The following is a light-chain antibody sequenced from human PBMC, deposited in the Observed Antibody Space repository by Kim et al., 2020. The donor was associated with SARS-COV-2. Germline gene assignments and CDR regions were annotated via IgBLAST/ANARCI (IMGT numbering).Light chain of an antibody. V-gene: IGLV3-1*01. CDR3: QAWDVSTGV. CDR1: KLGDKY. Sequence: SYELTQPPSVSVSPGQTASITCAGDKLGDKYVGWYQQKPGQSPVLVIYQDSKRPSGIPVRFSGSNSGITATLTISATQAMDEADYYCQAWDVSTGVFGGGTQLTVL. CDR2: QDS. J-gene: IGLJ2*01.